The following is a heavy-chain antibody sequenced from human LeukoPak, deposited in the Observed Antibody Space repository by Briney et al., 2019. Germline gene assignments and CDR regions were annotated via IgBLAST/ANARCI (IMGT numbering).Heavy chain of an antibody. Sequence: SGGSLRLSCAASGFTFSSYWMSWVRQAPGKGLEWVANIKQDGSEKYYVDSVKGRFTISRDNAKNLLYLQMSSLRAEDTAVYYCARSLRGYSGYELGYWGQGTLVTVSS. J-gene: IGHJ4*02. V-gene: IGHV3-7*01. CDR2: IKQDGSEK. CDR3: ARSLRGYSGYELGY. CDR1: GFTFSSYW. D-gene: IGHD5-12*01.